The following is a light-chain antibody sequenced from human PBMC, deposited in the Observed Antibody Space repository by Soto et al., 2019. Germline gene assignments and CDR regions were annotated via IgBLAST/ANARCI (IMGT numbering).Light chain of an antibody. CDR2: AAS. CDR3: QQRSNWPPKIT. J-gene: IGKJ5*01. V-gene: IGKV3-11*01. Sequence: EIVLTQSPATLSLFPGERATLSCRASQSVTTYLAWYQQKPGLAPRLLIYAASTRATDVPARFSGSGSGTDFTLTISSLEPEDFAVYYCQQRSNWPPKITFGQGTRLEIK. CDR1: QSVTTY.